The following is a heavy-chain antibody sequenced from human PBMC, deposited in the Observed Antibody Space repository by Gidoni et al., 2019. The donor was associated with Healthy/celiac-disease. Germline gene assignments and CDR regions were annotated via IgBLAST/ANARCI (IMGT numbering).Heavy chain of an antibody. CDR1: GGSISSSSYY. J-gene: IGHJ4*02. V-gene: IGHV4-39*01. Sequence: QLQLQESGPGLVKPSETLSLPCTVSGGSISSSSYYWGWIRQPPGKGLEWIGSIYYSGSTYYNPSLKSRVTISVDTSKAQFSLKLSSVTAADTAVYYCARHDRDWLLDPYFDYWGQGTLVTVSS. CDR3: ARHDRDWLLDPYFDY. D-gene: IGHD3-9*01. CDR2: IYYSGST.